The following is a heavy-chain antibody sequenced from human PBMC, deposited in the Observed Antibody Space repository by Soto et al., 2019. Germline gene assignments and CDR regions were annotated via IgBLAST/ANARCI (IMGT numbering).Heavy chain of an antibody. Sequence: ASVKVSCKVSGYTLTELSMHWVRQAPGKRLEWMGGFDPEDGETIYAQKFQGRVTMTEDTSTDTAYMELSSLRSEDTAVYYYATANLYGGYRGGAQFDYWGTGTLVTVSS. J-gene: IGHJ4*02. CDR2: FDPEDGET. D-gene: IGHD5-18*01. V-gene: IGHV1-24*01. CDR3: ATANLYGGYRGGAQFDY. CDR1: GYTLTELS.